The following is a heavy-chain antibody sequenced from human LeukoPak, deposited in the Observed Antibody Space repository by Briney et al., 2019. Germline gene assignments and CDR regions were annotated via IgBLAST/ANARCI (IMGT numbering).Heavy chain of an antibody. CDR3: ARDSKQQLVGGDY. Sequence: GASEKVTCKASGYTFTGYYMHWVRQAPGQGLEWMGRINPNSGGTNYAQKFQGRVTMTRDTSISTAYMELSRLRSDDTAVYYCARDSKQQLVGGDYWGQGTLVTVSS. CDR1: GYTFTGYY. V-gene: IGHV1-2*06. D-gene: IGHD6-13*01. J-gene: IGHJ4*02. CDR2: INPNSGGT.